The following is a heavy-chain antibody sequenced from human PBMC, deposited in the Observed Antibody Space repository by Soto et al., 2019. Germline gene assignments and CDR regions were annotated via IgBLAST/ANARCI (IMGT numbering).Heavy chain of an antibody. V-gene: IGHV1-69*01. CDR2: IIPIFGTA. CDR1: GGTFSSYA. CDR3: AGTYCSGGSCYFNWFDP. D-gene: IGHD2-15*01. Sequence: QVQLVQSGAEVKKPGSSVKVSCKASGGTFSSYAISWVRQAPGQGLEWMGGIIPIFGTANYAQKFQGRVTITADESTSTAYMELSSLRSEDTAVYYCAGTYCSGGSCYFNWFDPXXXXTLXTVXS. J-gene: IGHJ5*02.